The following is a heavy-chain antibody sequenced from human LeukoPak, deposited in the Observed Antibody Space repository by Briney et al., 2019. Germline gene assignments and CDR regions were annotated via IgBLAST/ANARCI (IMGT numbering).Heavy chain of an antibody. V-gene: IGHV3-48*01. CDR3: ARGLSTEIDY. J-gene: IGHJ4*02. D-gene: IGHD1-1*01. CDR2: ISSSSSTI. Sequence: GGSLRLSCAASGFTFSSYSMNWVRQAPGKGLEWVSYISSSSSTIYYADSVKGRFTISRDNAKNSLYLQMNSLRAEDTAVYYCARGLSTEIDYWGQGTLLTVSS. CDR1: GFTFSSYS.